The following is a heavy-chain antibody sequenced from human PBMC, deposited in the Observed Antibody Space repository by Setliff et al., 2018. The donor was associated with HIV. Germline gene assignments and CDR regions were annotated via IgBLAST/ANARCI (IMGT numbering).Heavy chain of an antibody. CDR3: ARDSRTGYFDS. J-gene: IGHJ4*02. V-gene: IGHV1-3*01. Sequence: RASVKVSCKASGYTFSSYAMHWVRQAPGQRLEWMGWINAGNGNTKYSQKFQGRFSISRDNAKNSLYLQMNSLRAEDTAVYYCARDSRTGYFDSWGQGTLVTVSS. D-gene: IGHD2-2*01. CDR1: GYTFSSYA. CDR2: INAGNGNT.